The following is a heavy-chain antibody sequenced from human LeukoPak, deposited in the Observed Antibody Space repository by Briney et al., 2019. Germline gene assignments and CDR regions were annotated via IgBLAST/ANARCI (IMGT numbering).Heavy chain of an antibody. CDR2: ISAYNGNT. Sequence: VASVKVSCKASGYTFTSYGISWVRQAPGQGLEWMGCISAYNGNTNYAQKLQGRVTMTTDTSTSTAYKELRSLRSDDTAVYYCARDADPTNSGSYFYGGFDYWGQGTLVTVSS. V-gene: IGHV1-18*01. CDR1: GYTFTSYG. J-gene: IGHJ4*02. CDR3: ARDADPTNSGSYFYGGFDY. D-gene: IGHD1-26*01.